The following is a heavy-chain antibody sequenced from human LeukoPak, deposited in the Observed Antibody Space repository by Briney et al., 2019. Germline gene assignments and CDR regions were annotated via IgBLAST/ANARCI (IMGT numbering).Heavy chain of an antibody. Sequence: QTLSLTCAISGDSVSSNSAAWNWIRQSPSRGLEWLGRTVYRSKWYYDYAVSVQSRITINADTSKNQFSLHLNSATPGDTAVYHCARSTALVGDDWVDPWGQGTLVTVSS. CDR3: ARSTALVGDDWVDP. D-gene: IGHD2-21*01. CDR1: GDSVSSNSAA. V-gene: IGHV6-1*01. CDR2: TVYRSKWYY. J-gene: IGHJ5*02.